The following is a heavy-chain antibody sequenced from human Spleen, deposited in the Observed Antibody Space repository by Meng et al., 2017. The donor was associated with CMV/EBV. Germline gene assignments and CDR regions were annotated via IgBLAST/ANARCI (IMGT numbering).Heavy chain of an antibody. Sequence: GGSLRLSCAASGFTFSTYWMHWVRQVPGKGLMWVSRVNSDESSTTYADSVKGRFTISRDNAKNTLSLHMDSLRVEDTAVYYCARGGHEGATCLDYWGQGTLVTVSS. CDR2: VNSDESST. CDR1: GFTFSTYW. V-gene: IGHV3-74*01. J-gene: IGHJ4*02. D-gene: IGHD1-26*01. CDR3: ARGGHEGATCLDY.